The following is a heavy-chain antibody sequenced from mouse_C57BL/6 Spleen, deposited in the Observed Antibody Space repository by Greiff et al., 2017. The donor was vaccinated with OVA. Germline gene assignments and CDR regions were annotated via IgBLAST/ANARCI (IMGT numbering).Heavy chain of an antibody. CDR3: ARPLYYYGSTPLCAMDD. V-gene: IGHV5-17*01. Sequence: EVMLVESGGGLVKPGGSLKLSCAASGFTFSDYGMHWVRQAPEKGLEWVASISRGSSTIYYADTVKGRFTISRDNAKNPLFLQMTSLRSEDTAMYYCARPLYYYGSTPLCAMDDWGKGTSVTVSS. CDR2: ISRGSSTI. CDR1: GFTFSDYG. D-gene: IGHD1-1*01. J-gene: IGHJ4*01.